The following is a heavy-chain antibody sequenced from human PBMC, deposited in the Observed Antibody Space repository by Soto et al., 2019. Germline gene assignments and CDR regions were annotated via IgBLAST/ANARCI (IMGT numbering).Heavy chain of an antibody. CDR3: AQSLLDYGLGRERATYFDP. D-gene: IGHD3-10*01. Sequence: QITLKESGPTLVRPTQTLTLTCTFSGFSLSTTGVGVGWIRQPPGKALEWLALIYWDDDKRYSLSLTSRLTITKDASKNEVIRTMTNLDPVDTATYCCAQSLLDYGLGRERATYFDPWGQGTVVTVSS. CDR2: IYWDDDK. J-gene: IGHJ5*02. CDR1: GFSLSTTGVG. V-gene: IGHV2-5*02.